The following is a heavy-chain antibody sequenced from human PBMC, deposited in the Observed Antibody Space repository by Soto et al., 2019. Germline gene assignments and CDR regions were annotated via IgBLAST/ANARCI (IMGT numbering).Heavy chain of an antibody. CDR3: ASWGSYSGYDFYNFYGVDV. J-gene: IGHJ6*02. Sequence: QVQLQQWGAGLLKPSETLSLTCAVYGGSLSGYYWSWIRQPPGKGLEWIGEINYSGTATYSPSLKSRVTILVDPSKNQFSLKLTSVTAADTAVYYCASWGSYSGYDFYNFYGVDVWGQGTTVTV. D-gene: IGHD5-12*01. CDR2: INYSGTA. CDR1: GGSLSGYY. V-gene: IGHV4-34*01.